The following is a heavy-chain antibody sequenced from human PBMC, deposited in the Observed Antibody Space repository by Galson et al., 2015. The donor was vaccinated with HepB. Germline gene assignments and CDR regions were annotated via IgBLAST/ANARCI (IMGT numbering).Heavy chain of an antibody. CDR1: GFSLSTSGMR. CDR3: ARTRALNYYGSGNWFDP. V-gene: IGHV2-70*04. D-gene: IGHD3-10*01. Sequence: PTLVKPTQTLTLTCTFSGFSLSTSGMRVSWIRQPPGKALEWLARIDWDDDKFYSTSLKTRLTISKDTSKNQVVLTMTNMDPVDTATYYCARTRALNYYGSGNWFDPWGQGTLVTVSS. J-gene: IGHJ5*02. CDR2: IDWDDDK.